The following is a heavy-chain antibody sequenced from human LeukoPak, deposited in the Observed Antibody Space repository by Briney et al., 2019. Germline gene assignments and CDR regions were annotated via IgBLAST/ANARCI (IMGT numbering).Heavy chain of an antibody. CDR1: GFTFSSYA. D-gene: IGHD6-13*01. CDR2: ISGSGADT. V-gene: IGHV3-23*01. CDR3: ASFSNQAAAGWFDP. J-gene: IGHJ5*02. Sequence: PGRSLRLSCAASGFTFSSYAMHWVRQAPGKGLECVSIISGSGADTYYTDSVTGRFTISRDNSKNTFFLQMNSLRAEDTAVYYCASFSNQAAAGWFDPRGQGTLVTVSP.